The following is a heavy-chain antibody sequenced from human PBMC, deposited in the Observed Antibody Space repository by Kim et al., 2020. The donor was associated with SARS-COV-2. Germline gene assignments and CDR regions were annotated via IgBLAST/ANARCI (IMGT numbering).Heavy chain of an antibody. D-gene: IGHD1-26*01. Sequence: GGSLRLSCTTSGFTFTGYAMSWVRQAPGKGLEWVSSIDGSDGTTYYVDSVKGRFTISRDNSKNTLYLQMSNLRADDTAVYYCMKGGWEWVWDHWGQGTLVTVSS. J-gene: IGHJ4*02. CDR1: GFTFTGYA. CDR2: IDGSDGTT. CDR3: MKGGWEWVWDH. V-gene: IGHV3-23*01.